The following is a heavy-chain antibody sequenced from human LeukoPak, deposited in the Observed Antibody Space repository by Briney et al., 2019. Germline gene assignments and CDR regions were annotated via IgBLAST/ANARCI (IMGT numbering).Heavy chain of an antibody. CDR2: IKTDGSST. D-gene: IGHD3-16*01. Sequence: GGSLRLSCTASGFNFSTYWMHWVRQVPGKGLVWVSRIKTDGSSTSYADSVKGRFTISRDNAKNKLYLQMNSLRAEDTAVYYCATVSVGVRFDYWGQGALVAVSS. CDR1: GFNFSTYW. J-gene: IGHJ4*02. CDR3: ATVSVGVRFDY. V-gene: IGHV3-74*01.